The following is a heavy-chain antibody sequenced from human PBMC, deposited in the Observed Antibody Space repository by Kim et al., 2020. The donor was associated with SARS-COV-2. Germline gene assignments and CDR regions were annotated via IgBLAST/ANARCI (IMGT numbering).Heavy chain of an antibody. CDR2: ISGNGDET. D-gene: IGHD3-3*02. CDR3: AKGGHFSSFDP. J-gene: IGHJ5*02. CDR1: GFTFSHSA. Sequence: LSLTCAASGFTFSHSALTWVRQAPGKGLEWVSTISGNGDETFYASSVKGRFTISRDNVKNSGFLQMNSLRADDTALYYCAKGGHFSSFDPWGQGTPVTVSS. V-gene: IGHV3-23*01.